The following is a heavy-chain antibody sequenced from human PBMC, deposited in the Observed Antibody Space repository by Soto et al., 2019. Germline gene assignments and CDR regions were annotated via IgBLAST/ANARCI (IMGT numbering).Heavy chain of an antibody. V-gene: IGHV3-23*01. D-gene: IGHD3-22*01. J-gene: IGHJ4*02. Sequence: VGSLRLSCAASGFTFSSYAMSWVRQAPGKGLEWVSAISGSGGSTYYADSVKGRFTISRDNSKNTLYLQMNSLRAEDTAVYYCAKDQAYSSGYSAYYFDYWGQGTLVTVSS. CDR1: GFTFSSYA. CDR2: ISGSGGST. CDR3: AKDQAYSSGYSAYYFDY.